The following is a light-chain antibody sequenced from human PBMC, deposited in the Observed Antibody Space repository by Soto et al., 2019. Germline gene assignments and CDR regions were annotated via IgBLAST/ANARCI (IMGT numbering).Light chain of an antibody. J-gene: IGLJ2*01. CDR2: QDN. CDR3: QAWDSSTVL. CDR1: NLGKKY. Sequence: SYELTQPPSVSVSPGRTASITCSGDNLGKKYVSWYQQKPGQAPVVAIYQDNKRPSGIPARISGSNSGNTATLTIGGTQAVDEADYYCQAWDSSTVLFGGGTKLTVL. V-gene: IGLV3-1*01.